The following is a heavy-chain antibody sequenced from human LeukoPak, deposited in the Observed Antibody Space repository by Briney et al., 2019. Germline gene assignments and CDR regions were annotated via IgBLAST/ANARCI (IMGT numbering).Heavy chain of an antibody. D-gene: IGHD4-17*01. CDR3: ARDLAEGRTVTPYYFDY. CDR2: IYYSGGT. CDR1: GGSISGSY. V-gene: IGHV4-59*12. J-gene: IGHJ4*02. Sequence: SETLSLTCTVSGGSISGSYWSWIRQPPGKGLEWIGYIYYSGGTNYNPSLKSRVTISVDTSKNQFSLKLSSVTAADTAVYYCARDLAEGRTVTPYYFDYWGQGTLVTVSS.